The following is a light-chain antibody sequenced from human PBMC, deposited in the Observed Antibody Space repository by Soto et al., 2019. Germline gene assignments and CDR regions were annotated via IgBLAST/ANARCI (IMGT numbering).Light chain of an antibody. J-gene: IGKJ1*01. CDR1: QSVSSSY. CDR2: GAS. V-gene: IGKV3-20*01. CDR3: QQYGSSSWT. Sequence: EIVLAQSPGTLSLSPGERATLSCRASQSVSSSYLTWYQQKPGHAPRLLIYGASNRASGIPDRFSGSGSGTDFTLTISRLEPEDFAVYYCQQYGSSSWTFGQGTKVEIK.